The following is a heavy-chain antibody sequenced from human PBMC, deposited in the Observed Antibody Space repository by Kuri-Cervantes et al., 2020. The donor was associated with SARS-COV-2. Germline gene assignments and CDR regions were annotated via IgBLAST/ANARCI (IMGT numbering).Heavy chain of an antibody. V-gene: IGHV1-46*03. CDR1: GGTFSSYA. D-gene: IGHD2-2*01. Sequence: ASVKVSCKASGGTFSSYAISWVRQAPGQGLEWMGIINPSGGSTSYAQKFQGRVTMTRDTSTSTVYMELSSMRSEDTAVYYCARVVPAAINGMDVWGQGTTVTVSS. CDR2: INPSGGST. CDR3: ARVVPAAINGMDV. J-gene: IGHJ6*02.